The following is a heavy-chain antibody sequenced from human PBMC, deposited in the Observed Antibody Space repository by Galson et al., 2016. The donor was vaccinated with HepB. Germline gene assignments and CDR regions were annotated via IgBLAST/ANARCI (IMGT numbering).Heavy chain of an antibody. J-gene: IGHJ6*02. CDR1: GFTFGSYA. Sequence: SLRLSCAASGFTFGSYAMHWVRQAPGKGPEWVAVISYDGSNKYYADSVKGRFTISRDNSKNTLYLQMNSLRAEDTAVYYCARNRYCSSTSCDYYYYGMDVWGQGTTVTVSS. D-gene: IGHD2-2*01. CDR2: ISYDGSNK. CDR3: ARNRYCSSTSCDYYYYGMDV. V-gene: IGHV3-30*04.